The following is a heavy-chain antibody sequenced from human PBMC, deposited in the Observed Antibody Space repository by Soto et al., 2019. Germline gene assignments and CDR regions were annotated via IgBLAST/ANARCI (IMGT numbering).Heavy chain of an antibody. V-gene: IGHV5-51*01. CDR2: IYPGDSDA. CDR1: GYRFTSYW. Sequence: LKISCKGSGYRFTSYWIAWVRQMPGKGLEWMGIIYPGDSDARYSPSFQGQVTISVDKSISTAYLQWSSLKASDTAIYYCARQLGHDYINNWFDPWGQGTLVTVSS. D-gene: IGHD4-4*01. J-gene: IGHJ5*02. CDR3: ARQLGHDYINNWFDP.